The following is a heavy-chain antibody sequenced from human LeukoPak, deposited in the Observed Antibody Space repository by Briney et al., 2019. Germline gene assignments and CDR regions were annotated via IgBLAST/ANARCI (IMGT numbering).Heavy chain of an antibody. CDR3: AKFYDILTGYFDY. CDR2: ISGGGGNT. Sequence: GGSLRLSCVASGFTFTGYAMSWVRQSPGKGLEWVSGISGGGGNTEYAASLNGRFTISRDNSKSTLYLQMNRLRAADTAVYYCAKFYDILTGYFDYWGQGTLVTVSS. CDR1: GFTFTGYA. V-gene: IGHV3-23*01. J-gene: IGHJ4*02. D-gene: IGHD3-9*01.